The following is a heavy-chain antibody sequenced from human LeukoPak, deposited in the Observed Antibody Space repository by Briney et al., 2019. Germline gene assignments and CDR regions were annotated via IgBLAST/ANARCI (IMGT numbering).Heavy chain of an antibody. CDR1: GYTFTNYN. J-gene: IGHJ6*02. CDR3: AKDSGHGMDV. CDR2: ISSTSNYI. Sequence: GGSLRLSCAASGYTFTNYNMYWVRQAPGKGLEWVSSISSTSNYIYYADSVKGRFTISRDNSKNTLYLQMNSLRAEDTAVYYCAKDSGHGMDVWGQGTTVTVSS. D-gene: IGHD3-10*01. V-gene: IGHV3-21*01.